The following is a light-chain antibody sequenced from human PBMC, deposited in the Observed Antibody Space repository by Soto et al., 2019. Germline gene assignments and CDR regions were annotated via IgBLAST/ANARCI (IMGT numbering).Light chain of an antibody. V-gene: IGLV7-46*01. CDR1: TGAVTSGHY. Sequence: QAVVTQEPSLTVSPGGTVTLTCGSSTGAVTSGHYPYWFQQKPGQAPRTLIYDTSNKHSWTPARFSGSLLGGKAALTLSGAQPEDDAEYYCLLSYRGAGEVFGGGTKVTVL. CDR3: LLSYRGAGEV. CDR2: DTS. J-gene: IGLJ2*01.